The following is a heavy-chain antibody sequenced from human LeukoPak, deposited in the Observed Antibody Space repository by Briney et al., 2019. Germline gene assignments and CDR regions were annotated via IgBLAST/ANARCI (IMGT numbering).Heavy chain of an antibody. D-gene: IGHD4-23*01. J-gene: IGHJ4*02. CDR1: GYTFTSYG. CDR2: ISAYNGNT. CDR3: ARDRQWSHGGLFDY. Sequence: ASVKVSCKASGYTFTSYGISWVRQAPGQGLEWMGWISAYNGNTNYAQKLQGRVTMTTDTSTSTAYMELRSLRAEDTAVYYCARDRQWSHGGLFDYWGQGTLVTVSS. V-gene: IGHV1-18*01.